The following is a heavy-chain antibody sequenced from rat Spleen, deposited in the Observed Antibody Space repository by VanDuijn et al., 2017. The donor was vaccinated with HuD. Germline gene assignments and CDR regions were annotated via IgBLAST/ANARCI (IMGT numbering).Heavy chain of an antibody. CDR1: GFSLTSYS. CDR3: TRDGTTGIFAYVIDA. J-gene: IGHJ4*01. Sequence: QVQLKESGPGLVQPSQTLSLTCTVSGFSLTSYSVHWVRQPPGKGLEWMGRMRHNGDTSYSSGLRSRLSISRDTSKNQVFLKMNSLQTDDTGTYYCTRDGTTGIFAYVIDAWGQGASVTVSS. D-gene: IGHD1-9*01. V-gene: IGHV2-63*01. CDR2: MRHNGDT.